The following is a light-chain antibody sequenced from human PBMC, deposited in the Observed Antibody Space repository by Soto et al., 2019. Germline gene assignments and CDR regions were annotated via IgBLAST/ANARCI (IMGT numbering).Light chain of an antibody. V-gene: IGKV4-1*01. Sequence: DIVLTQSPDSLAVSLGERATINCKSSQSVLYSSNNKNYLAWYQQKPGQPPKLLIYWASTRESGVPDRFSGSGSGTDFTLPISSLQAEDGAVYYCQQYYSTPITFGQGTQLEIK. CDR2: WAS. CDR1: QSVLYSSNNKNY. J-gene: IGKJ5*01. CDR3: QQYYSTPIT.